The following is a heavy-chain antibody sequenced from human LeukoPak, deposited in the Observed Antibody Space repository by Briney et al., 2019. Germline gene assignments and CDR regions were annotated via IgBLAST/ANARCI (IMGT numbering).Heavy chain of an antibody. Sequence: ASVTVSCKASGYTFIGYYMHWVRQAPGQGLEWMGWINPNSGGTNYAQKFQGRVTMTRDTSISTAYMELSRLRSDDTAVYYCARGVLWSSRQLFDYWGQGTLVTVSS. CDR1: GYTFIGYY. D-gene: IGHD3-10*01. CDR3: ARGVLWSSRQLFDY. CDR2: INPNSGGT. V-gene: IGHV1-2*02. J-gene: IGHJ4*02.